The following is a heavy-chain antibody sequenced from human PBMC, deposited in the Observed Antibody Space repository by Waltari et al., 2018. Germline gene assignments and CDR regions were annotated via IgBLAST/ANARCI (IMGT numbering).Heavy chain of an antibody. J-gene: IGHJ4*02. Sequence: QLQLQESGPGLVKASETLSLTCTVSGDSISSSSYYWGWVRQPPGKGLEWIGNMYYSGGTYYNPSLKSRGTISGDTSKSQFSLKLSSVTAADTSMYYCVRHARTTSGGKHFDHWGQGMLVTVSP. V-gene: IGHV4-39*01. D-gene: IGHD2-15*01. CDR3: VRHARTTSGGKHFDH. CDR1: GDSISSSSYY. CDR2: MYYSGGT.